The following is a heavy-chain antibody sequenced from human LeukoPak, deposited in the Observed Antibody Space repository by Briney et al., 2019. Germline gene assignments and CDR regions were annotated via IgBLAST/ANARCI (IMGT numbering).Heavy chain of an antibody. CDR1: GFTFSSYW. D-gene: IGHD6-6*01. CDR3: ARGEWSSSPFDY. Sequence: GGSLRLSCAASGFTFSSYWMSWVRQAPGKGLEWVANINQDGNDKYYVDSVKGRFTISRDNAKNSLYLQMSSLRVEDTAVYYCARGEWSSSPFDYWGQGTLVTVSS. V-gene: IGHV3-7*01. CDR2: INQDGNDK. J-gene: IGHJ4*02.